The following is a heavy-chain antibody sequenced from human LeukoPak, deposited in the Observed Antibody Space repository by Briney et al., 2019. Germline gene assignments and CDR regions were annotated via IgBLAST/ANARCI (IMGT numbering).Heavy chain of an antibody. D-gene: IGHD4-23*01. CDR3: ARETPSRYFDY. J-gene: IGHJ4*02. CDR2: INPNSGDT. V-gene: IGHV1-2*02. CDR1: GYTFTGYY. Sequence: ASVKVSCKTSGYTFTGYYIHWVRQAPGQGLEWMGWINPNSGDTDYAQNFQGRVTMTRNTSISTAYMELSSLRSDDTAVYYCARETPSRYFDYWGQGALVTVSS.